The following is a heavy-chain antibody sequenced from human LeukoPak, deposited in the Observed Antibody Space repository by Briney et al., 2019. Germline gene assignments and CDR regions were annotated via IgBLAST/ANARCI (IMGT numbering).Heavy chain of an antibody. CDR3: ARVGDHIVLMAQWGVGAFDI. CDR2: IYTSGST. V-gene: IGHV4-4*07. D-gene: IGHD2-8*01. Sequence: PSETLSLTCTVSGGSISSYYWSWIRQPAGKGLEWIGRIYTSGSTNYNPSLKSRVTMSVDTSKNQFSLKLSSVTAADTAVYYCARVGDHIVLMAQWGVGAFDIWGQGTMVTVSS. CDR1: GGSISSYY. J-gene: IGHJ3*02.